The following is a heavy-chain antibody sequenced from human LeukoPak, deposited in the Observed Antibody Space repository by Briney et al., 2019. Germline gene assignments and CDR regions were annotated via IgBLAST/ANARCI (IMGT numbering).Heavy chain of an antibody. CDR1: GFTFSSYA. J-gene: IGHJ3*02. CDR2: INQDGSEK. V-gene: IGHV3-7*01. D-gene: IGHD5-24*01. CDR3: ARDADLGATIIGAFDI. Sequence: PGGSLRLSCAASGFTFSSYAMSWVRQAPGKGLEWVANINQDGSEKYYVDSVKGRFTISRDNAKNSLYLQMNSLRAEETAVYYCARDADLGATIIGAFDIWGQGTMVTVSS.